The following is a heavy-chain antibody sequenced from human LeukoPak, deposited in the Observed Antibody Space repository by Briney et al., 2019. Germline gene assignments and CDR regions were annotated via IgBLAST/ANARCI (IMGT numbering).Heavy chain of an antibody. CDR2: ISDGGGSI. J-gene: IGHJ1*01. CDR1: EFTFSNYA. CDR3: AKAGCGDGSCYYAEYFQH. Sequence: GGSLRLSCAASEFTFSNYAMNRVRQTPGKGLEWVSGISDGGGSIHYADSVRGRFTISRDNSKNTLYLQMNSLRAEDTAVYYCAKAGCGDGSCYYAEYFQHWGQGTLVTVSS. D-gene: IGHD2-15*01. V-gene: IGHV3-23*01.